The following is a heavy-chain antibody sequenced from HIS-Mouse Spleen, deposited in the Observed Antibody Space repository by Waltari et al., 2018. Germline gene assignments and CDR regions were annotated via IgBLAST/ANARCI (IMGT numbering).Heavy chain of an antibody. V-gene: IGHV3-33*01. CDR1: GFTFSSYG. D-gene: IGHD3-10*01. CDR2: ISKDGRNK. J-gene: IGHJ6*02. Sequence: QVQLVESGGGVVQPGRSLRLSCAASGFTFSSYGMHWVRQAPGTGVGWGEVISKDGRNKYQAASGKSRFTISRDNSKNTLYLQMNSLRAEDTAVYYWARDSGLITISPYGMDVWGQGTTVTVSS. CDR3: ARDSGLITISPYGMDV.